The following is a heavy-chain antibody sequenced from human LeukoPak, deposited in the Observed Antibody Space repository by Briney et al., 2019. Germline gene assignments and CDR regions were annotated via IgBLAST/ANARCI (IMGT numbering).Heavy chain of an antibody. CDR1: GFTFSSSW. D-gene: IGHD5-12*01. Sequence: PGGSLRLSCAASGFTFSSSWMSWVRQAPGKGLEWVANIKQDGSEKYYVDSVKGRFTISRDNAKNSLYLQMNSLRAEDTAVYYCARMRGSLNDPFDIWGQGTMVTVSS. CDR3: ARMRGSLNDPFDI. CDR2: IKQDGSEK. V-gene: IGHV3-7*01. J-gene: IGHJ3*02.